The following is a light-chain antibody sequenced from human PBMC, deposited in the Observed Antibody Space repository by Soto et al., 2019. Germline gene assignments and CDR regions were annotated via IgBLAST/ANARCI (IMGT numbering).Light chain of an antibody. V-gene: IGLV2-14*01. CDR2: EVS. CDR1: SSDVGGYNY. J-gene: IGLJ1*01. Sequence: QSALTQPASVSGSPGQSITISCTGTSSDVGGYNYVSWYQQHPGKAPKRMIYEVSNRPSGVSNRFSGSKSGNTASLTISGLQAEDEADYYCSSYTSSSTPEYVFGTGTKVTVL. CDR3: SSYTSSSTPEYV.